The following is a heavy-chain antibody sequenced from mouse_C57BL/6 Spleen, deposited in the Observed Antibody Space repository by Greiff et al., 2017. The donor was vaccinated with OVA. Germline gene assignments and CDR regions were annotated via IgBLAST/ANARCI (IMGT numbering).Heavy chain of an antibody. V-gene: IGHV1-15*01. Sequence: QVQLQQSGAELVRPGASVTLSCKASGYTFTDYEMHWVKQTPVHGLEWIGAIDPETGGTAYNQKFKGKAILTADKSSCTAYMELRSLTSEDSAVYYCTREPPYYYGSSYAWFAYWGQVTLVTVSA. J-gene: IGHJ3*01. D-gene: IGHD1-1*01. CDR1: GYTFTDYE. CDR3: TREPPYYYGSSYAWFAY. CDR2: IDPETGGT.